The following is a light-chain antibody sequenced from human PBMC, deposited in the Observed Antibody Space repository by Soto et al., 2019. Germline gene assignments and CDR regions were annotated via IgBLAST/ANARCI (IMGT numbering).Light chain of an antibody. V-gene: IGKV4-1*01. CDR2: WAS. CDR3: QQYFINHLT. Sequence: DIVMTQSPDSLRVSLGERATISCTSSLNIYFKSNNRNYLAWYQQKTGQPPKLLVYWASTRESGVPDRFTGSGSGTYFTLTIDNVQPDDVAVYYCQQYFINHLTFGGGTKVDIK. CDR1: LNIYFKSNNRNY. J-gene: IGKJ4*01.